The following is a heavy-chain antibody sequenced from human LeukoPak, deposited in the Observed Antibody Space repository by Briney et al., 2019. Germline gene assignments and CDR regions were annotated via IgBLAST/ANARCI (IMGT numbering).Heavy chain of an antibody. V-gene: IGHV3-23*01. Sequence: PGGSLRLSCAASGFTFSNYAMSWIRQAPGRGLEWVSALSGGGYSTYYADSVQGRFTISRDNSKNTLYLQMNSLRTEDTAVYYCVKEVAPPTTVTTCDYWGQGTLVTVSS. CDR1: GFTFSNYA. CDR3: VKEVAPPTTVTTCDY. CDR2: LSGGGYST. J-gene: IGHJ4*02. D-gene: IGHD4-17*01.